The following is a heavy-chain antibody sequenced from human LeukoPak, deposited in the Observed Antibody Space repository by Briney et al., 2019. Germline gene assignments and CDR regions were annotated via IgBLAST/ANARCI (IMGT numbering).Heavy chain of an antibody. V-gene: IGHV3-23*01. CDR2: ISGSGGST. Sequence: GGSLRLSCAASGFTFSSYAMNWVRQAPGKGLEWVSAISGSGGSTYYADSVKGRFTISRDNSKNTLCLQMNSLRAEDTAVYYCAKVITYYSASGREHYYGMDVWGQGTTVTVSS. J-gene: IGHJ6*02. CDR3: AKVITYYSASGREHYYGMDV. CDR1: GFTFSSYA. D-gene: IGHD3-10*01.